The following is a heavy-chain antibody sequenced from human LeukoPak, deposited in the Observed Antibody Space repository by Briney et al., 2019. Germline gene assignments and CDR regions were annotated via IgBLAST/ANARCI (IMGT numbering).Heavy chain of an antibody. CDR2: IYYSGST. CDR3: ARSRPYSSSWYFFDY. CDR1: GGSLSSYY. D-gene: IGHD6-13*01. J-gene: IGHJ4*02. Sequence: KTSETLSLTCTVSGGSLSSYYWSWIRQPPGKGLEWIGYIYYSGSTNYNPSLKSRVTISVDTSKNQFSLKLSSVTAADTAVYYCARSRPYSSSWYFFDYWGQGTLATVSS. V-gene: IGHV4-59*08.